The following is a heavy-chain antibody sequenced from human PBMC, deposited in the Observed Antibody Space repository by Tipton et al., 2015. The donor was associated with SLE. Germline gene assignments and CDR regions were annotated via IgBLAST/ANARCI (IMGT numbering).Heavy chain of an antibody. CDR3: ARRRYSGYEGHFDF. J-gene: IGHJ4*02. CDR1: YGSFSGYY. Sequence: TLSLTCTVDYGSFSGYYLAYIRQSPEKGLEWIGDISHGGRTIYNPSLERRITISIDTSKNQFSLKLSSVTVADTAVYYCARRRYSGYEGHFDFWGQGTLVAVSS. CDR2: ISHGGRT. V-gene: IGHV4-34*01. D-gene: IGHD5-12*01.